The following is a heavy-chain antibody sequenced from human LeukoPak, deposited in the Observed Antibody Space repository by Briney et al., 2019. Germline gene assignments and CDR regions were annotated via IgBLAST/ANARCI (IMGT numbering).Heavy chain of an antibody. J-gene: IGHJ4*02. Sequence: ASVKVSCKASGYAFITFGISWVRQAPGQGREWMGWISTFNGNTNYAQKLQGRVTMTTDTSTDTAYMELRSLRSDDTAVYYCARPQDGYNPNFFDYWGQGTLVTVSS. CDR2: ISTFNGNT. CDR1: GYAFITFG. CDR3: ARPQDGYNPNFFDY. D-gene: IGHD5-24*01. V-gene: IGHV1-18*01.